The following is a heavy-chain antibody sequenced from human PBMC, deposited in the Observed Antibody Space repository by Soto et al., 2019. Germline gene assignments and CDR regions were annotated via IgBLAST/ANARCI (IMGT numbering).Heavy chain of an antibody. CDR3: ARDYSGDAYYYYYGMDV. CDR1: GFTVSSNY. D-gene: IGHD5-12*01. CDR2: IYSDGST. J-gene: IGHJ6*02. Sequence: PGGSLRLSCAASGFTVSSNYMSWVRQAPGKGLEWVSVIYSDGSTYYADSVKGRFTISRDNSKNTLYLQMNSLRAEDTAVYYCARDYSGDAYYYYYGMDVWGQGTTVTVSS. V-gene: IGHV3-53*01.